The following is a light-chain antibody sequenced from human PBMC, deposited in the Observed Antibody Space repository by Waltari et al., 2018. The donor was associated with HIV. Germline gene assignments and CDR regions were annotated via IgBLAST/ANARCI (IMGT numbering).Light chain of an antibody. V-gene: IGLV1-40*01. CDR2: GNK. Sequence: QSVLTQPPSVSGAPGQRVTISCTGSTSNIGADYDVHWYQQIPGTAPKLLISGNKNRPSGRPDRFSASKAGTSASLIITGLQAEDEADYFCQSYDITLSASVVFGGGTKLTVL. CDR1: TSNIGADYD. CDR3: QSYDITLSASVV. J-gene: IGLJ2*01.